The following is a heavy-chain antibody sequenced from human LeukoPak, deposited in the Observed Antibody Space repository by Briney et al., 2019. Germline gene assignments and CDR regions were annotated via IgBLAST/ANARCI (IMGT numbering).Heavy chain of an antibody. V-gene: IGHV3-48*02. Sequence: PGGSLRLSCAASGFTFSTNWMHWVRQAPGKGLEWVSYIGSSSGTIYYADSVKGRFTISRDNAKNSLYLQLNSLRDEDTAVYYCARDQGYYYDSSPKGFDYWGQGTLVTVSS. CDR3: ARDQGYYYDSSPKGFDY. CDR2: IGSSSGTI. J-gene: IGHJ4*02. CDR1: GFTFSTNW. D-gene: IGHD3-22*01.